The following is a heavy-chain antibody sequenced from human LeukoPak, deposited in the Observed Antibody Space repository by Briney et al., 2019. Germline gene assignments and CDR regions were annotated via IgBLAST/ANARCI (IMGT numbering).Heavy chain of an antibody. J-gene: IGHJ4*02. D-gene: IGHD3-10*01. CDR1: GFTFSSYG. V-gene: IGHV3-30*02. CDR3: AKDRFYYGSPTKVY. CDR2: IRYDGSNI. Sequence: GGSLRLSCAASGFTFSSYGMHWVRQAPGKGLEWVAFIRYDGSNIYYADSVQGRFTISRDNYKNTLYLQMNSLRAEDTAVYYWAKDRFYYGSPTKVYWGEGTQVTVSS.